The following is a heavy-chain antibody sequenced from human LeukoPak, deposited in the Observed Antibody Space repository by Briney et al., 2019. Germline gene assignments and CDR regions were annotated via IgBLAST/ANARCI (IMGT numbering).Heavy chain of an antibody. D-gene: IGHD2-21*02. CDR1: GGSITSRSYY. J-gene: IGHJ4*02. V-gene: IGHV4-39*02. CDR3: ARRVVYCGHDCYSGNFAY. Sequence: TSETLSLTCSVSGGSITSRSYYWGGIRQPPGKGLEWIGSSDYSGSTYYNPSLKSRVTISVDTSKNHFSLKLSSVTAADTAVYYCARRVVYCGHDCYSGNFAYWGQGTVVTVSS. CDR2: SDYSGST.